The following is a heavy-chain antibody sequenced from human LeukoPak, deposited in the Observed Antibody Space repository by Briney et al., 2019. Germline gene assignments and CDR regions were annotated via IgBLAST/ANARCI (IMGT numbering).Heavy chain of an antibody. V-gene: IGHV4-59*01. D-gene: IGHD3-22*01. CDR1: GDSISRYY. CDR2: IYYSGST. CDR3: ARRPQGGDYYDSSGSNDAFDI. J-gene: IGHJ3*02. Sequence: SETLSLTCTVSGDSISRYYWIWIRQPPGDGLEGIGYIYYSGSTNYNPPLKSRHTISVDSSKNQFSLKLSSVTAADTAVYHCARRPQGGDYYDSSGSNDAFDIWGQGTMVTVSS.